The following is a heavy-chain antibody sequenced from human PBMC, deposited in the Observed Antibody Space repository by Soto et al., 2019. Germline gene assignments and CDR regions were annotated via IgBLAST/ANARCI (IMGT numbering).Heavy chain of an antibody. CDR2: ISGSGGST. V-gene: IGHV3-23*01. J-gene: IGHJ4*02. D-gene: IGHD3-10*01. CDR3: AKYHVLLWFGELS. CDR1: GFTFSSYA. Sequence: EVQLLESGGGLVQPGGSLRLSCAASGFTFSSYAKSWVRQAPGKGLEWVSAISGSGGSTYYADSVKGRFTISRDNSKNTLYLQMNSLRAEDTAVYYCAKYHVLLWFGELSGGQGTLVTVSS.